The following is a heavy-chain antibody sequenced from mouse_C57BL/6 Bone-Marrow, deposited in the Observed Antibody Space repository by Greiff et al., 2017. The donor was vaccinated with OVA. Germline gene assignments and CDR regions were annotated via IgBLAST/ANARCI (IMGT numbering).Heavy chain of an antibody. CDR1: GYTFTGYW. J-gene: IGHJ4*01. V-gene: IGHV1-9*01. CDR2: ILPGSGST. Sequence: QVQLQQSGAELMKPGASVKLSCKATGYTFTGYWIEWVKQRPGHGLEWIGEILPGSGSTNYNEKFKGKATFTADTSSNTAYMQISSLATEDSAIYYCARNGNYDAMDYWGQGTSVTVSS. D-gene: IGHD2-1*01. CDR3: ARNGNYDAMDY.